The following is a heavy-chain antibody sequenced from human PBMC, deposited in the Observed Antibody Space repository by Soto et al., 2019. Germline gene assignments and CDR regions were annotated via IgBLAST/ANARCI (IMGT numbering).Heavy chain of an antibody. J-gene: IGHJ6*02. CDR1: GGTFSSYA. CDR2: IIPIFGTA. D-gene: IGHD2-15*01. CDR3: ARTLDHCSGGSCYDYYYYGMDV. Sequence: ASVKVSCKASGGTFSSYAISWVRQAPGQGLEWMGGIIPIFGTANYAQRFQGRVTITADESTSTAYMELSSLRSEDTAVYYCARTLDHCSGGSCYDYYYYGMDVWGQGTTVTVSS. V-gene: IGHV1-69*13.